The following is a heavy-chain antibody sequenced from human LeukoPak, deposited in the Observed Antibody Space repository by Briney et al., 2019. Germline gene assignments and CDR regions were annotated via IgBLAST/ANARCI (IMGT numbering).Heavy chain of an antibody. D-gene: IGHD2-2*02. CDR1: GYTFTSYD. CDR2: MNPNSGKT. CDR3: ARRLKDGGSSTSCYTGRLCDY. J-gene: IGHJ4*02. Sequence: GASVKVSCKASGYTFTSYDINWLRQATGQGLEWMGWMNPNSGKTGYAQKFQGRVTITRNTSISTAYMELSSLRSEDTAVYYCARRLKDGGSSTSCYTGRLCDYWGQATLVTVSS. V-gene: IGHV1-8*03.